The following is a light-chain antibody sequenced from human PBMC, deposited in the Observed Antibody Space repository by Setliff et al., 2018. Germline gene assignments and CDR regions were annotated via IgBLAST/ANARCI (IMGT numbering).Light chain of an antibody. CDR1: RSNLGTNYD. V-gene: IGLV1-40*01. Sequence: QSVLTQPPSVSGAPGQTVTISCTGTRSNLGTNYDVHWYQQLPGTAPKLLIYGNTNRPSGVPDRFSGSKSGTSASLAITGLQGEDEADYYCQSYDSSLSRHVFGTGTKVTV. CDR2: GNT. J-gene: IGLJ1*01. CDR3: QSYDSSLSRHV.